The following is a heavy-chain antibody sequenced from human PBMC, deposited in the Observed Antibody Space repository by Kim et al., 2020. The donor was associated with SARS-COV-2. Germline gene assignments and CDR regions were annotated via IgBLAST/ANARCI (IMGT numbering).Heavy chain of an antibody. CDR2: IIPILGIA. CDR1: GCTFSSYA. V-gene: IGHV1-69*10. Sequence: SVKVSCKASGCTFSSYAISWVRQAPGQGLEWMGWIIPILGIANYAQKFQGRVTITADKSTSTAYMELSSLRSEDTAVYYCASPFDCCSTSCQFDDWGQGTPVTVSS. J-gene: IGHJ4*01. CDR3: ASPFDCCSTSCQFDD. D-gene: IGHD2-2*01.